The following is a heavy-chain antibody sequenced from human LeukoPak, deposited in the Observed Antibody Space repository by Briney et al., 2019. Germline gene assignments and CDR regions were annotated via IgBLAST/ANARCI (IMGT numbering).Heavy chain of an antibody. CDR3: ARDMATVVRAHDAFDI. J-gene: IGHJ3*02. CDR2: ISAYNGNT. V-gene: IGHV1-18*01. D-gene: IGHD4-23*01. Sequence: ASVKVSCKASGYTFTSYGISWVRQAPGQGLEWMGWISAYNGNTNYAQKLQGRVTMTTDTSTSTAYMELSRLRSDDTAVYYCARDMATVVRAHDAFDIWGQGTMVTVSS. CDR1: GYTFTSYG.